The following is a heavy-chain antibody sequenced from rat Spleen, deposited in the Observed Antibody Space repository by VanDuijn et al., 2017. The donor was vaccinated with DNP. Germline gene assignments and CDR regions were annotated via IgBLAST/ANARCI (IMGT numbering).Heavy chain of an antibody. Sequence: EVQLQESGPGLVKPSQSLSLTCSVTGYSITSSYRWNWIRKFPGNKLEWMGSVNSAGSTNYNPPHKSRISITRDTSKNQFFLQVNSVTTEDTATYYCARWPGYNPPYAMDAWGQGTSVTVSS. D-gene: IGHD1-4*01. V-gene: IGHV3-3*01. CDR3: ARWPGYNPPYAMDA. J-gene: IGHJ4*01. CDR2: VNSAGST. CDR1: GYSITSSYR.